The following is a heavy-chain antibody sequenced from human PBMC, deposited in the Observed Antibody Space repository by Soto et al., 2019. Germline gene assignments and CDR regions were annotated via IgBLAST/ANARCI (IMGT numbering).Heavy chain of an antibody. D-gene: IGHD3-10*01. J-gene: IGHJ3*02. Sequence: QVQLEQSGAEVKKPGASVKVSCKASGYTFTSYGISWVRQAPGQGLEWMGWISAYNGKTNYAQKLQGRVTMTTDTSTSTAYMELRSLRSDDKAVDYCARLTMAQDAFDILGQGTMVTVSS. CDR3: ARLTMAQDAFDI. CDR1: GYTFTSYG. V-gene: IGHV1-18*01. CDR2: ISAYNGKT.